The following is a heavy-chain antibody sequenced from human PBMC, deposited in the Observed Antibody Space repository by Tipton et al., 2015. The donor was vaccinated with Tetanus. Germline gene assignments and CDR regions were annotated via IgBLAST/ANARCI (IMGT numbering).Heavy chain of an antibody. D-gene: IGHD2-21*02. CDR2: ISWNSGSI. Sequence: RSLRLSCAASGFTFDDYAMHWVRQAPGKGLEWVSGISWNSGSIGYADSVKGRFTISRDNAKNSLYLQMISLRAEDTAVYSCTRGMAEASNCGGDCYSDYWGQGTLVTVSS. CDR1: GFTFDDYA. CDR3: TRGMAEASNCGGDCYSDY. J-gene: IGHJ4*02. V-gene: IGHV3-9*01.